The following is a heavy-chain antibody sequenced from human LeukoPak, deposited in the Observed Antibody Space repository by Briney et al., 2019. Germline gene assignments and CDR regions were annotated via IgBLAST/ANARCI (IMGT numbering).Heavy chain of an antibody. CDR1: GFTFGDYA. Sequence: GGSLRLSCTASGFTFGDYAMSWVRQAPGKGLEWVGFIRSKAYGGTTEYAASVKGRFTISRDDSKSIAYLQMNSLKTEDTAVYCCTTDEPGEIFDYWGQGTLVTVSS. J-gene: IGHJ4*02. CDR3: TTDEPGEIFDY. V-gene: IGHV3-49*04. CDR2: IRSKAYGGTT. D-gene: IGHD3-10*01.